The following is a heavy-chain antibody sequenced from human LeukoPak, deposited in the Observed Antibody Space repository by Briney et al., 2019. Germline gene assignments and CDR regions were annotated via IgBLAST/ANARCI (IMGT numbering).Heavy chain of an antibody. Sequence: SETLSLTCTVSGGSISSSSYYWGWIRQPPGKGLEWIGSIYYSGSTYYNPSLKSRVTISVDTSKNQFSLELSSVTAADTAVYYCARSVATMGILDYYYYYGMDVWGQGTTVTVSS. J-gene: IGHJ6*02. CDR3: ARSVATMGILDYYYYYGMDV. D-gene: IGHD5-12*01. CDR1: GGSISSSSYY. V-gene: IGHV4-39*01. CDR2: IYYSGST.